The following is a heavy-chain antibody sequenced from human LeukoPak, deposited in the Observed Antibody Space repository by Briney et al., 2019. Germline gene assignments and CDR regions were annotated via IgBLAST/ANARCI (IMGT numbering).Heavy chain of an antibody. CDR2: ISRSSSYI. D-gene: IGHD6-25*01. CDR3: ARDLTAAGGKWFDP. Sequence: GGSLRLSCAASGFTFSSYGMNWVRQAPGKGLEWVSCISRSSSYIYYAESVKGRFTISRDNAKNSLYLQMNSLRAEDTAVYYCARDLTAAGGKWFDPWGQGTLVTVSS. CDR1: GFTFSSYG. J-gene: IGHJ5*02. V-gene: IGHV3-21*01.